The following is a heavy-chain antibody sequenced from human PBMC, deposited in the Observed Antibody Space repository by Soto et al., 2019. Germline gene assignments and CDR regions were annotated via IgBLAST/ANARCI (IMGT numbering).Heavy chain of an antibody. CDR1: GGSFSGYY. Sequence: SETLSLTCAVYGGSFSGYYWSWIRQPPGKGLEWIGSIYHVGNTYYTSSLKSRVTISVDTSKNLFSLSLTSLTATDTALYYCASLWGQYYFDYWGLGALVTVS. CDR3: ASLWGQYYFDY. CDR2: IYHVGNT. D-gene: IGHD7-27*01. V-gene: IGHV4-34*01. J-gene: IGHJ4*02.